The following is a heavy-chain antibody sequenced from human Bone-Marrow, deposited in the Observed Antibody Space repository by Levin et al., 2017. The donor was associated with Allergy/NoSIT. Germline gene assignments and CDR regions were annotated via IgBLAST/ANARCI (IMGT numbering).Heavy chain of an antibody. V-gene: IGHV3-7*04. CDR1: GFTFNNYW. CDR3: ARNLDYSSSWHYWYFDL. J-gene: IGHJ2*01. CDR2: IKKDGLER. Sequence: GESLKISCAASGFTFNNYWMSWVRQAPGKGLEWVANIKKDGLERHYVDSVKGRFTISRDNAKNSLYLHMSSLRAEDTAVYYCARNLDYSSSWHYWYFDLWGRGTLVTVSS. D-gene: IGHD6-13*01.